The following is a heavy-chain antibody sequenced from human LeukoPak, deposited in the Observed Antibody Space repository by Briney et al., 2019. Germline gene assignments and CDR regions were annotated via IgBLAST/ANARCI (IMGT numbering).Heavy chain of an antibody. CDR1: GFTLSNHW. CDR2: IKQDGIEK. D-gene: IGHD3-22*01. CDR3: AQDYYDTSGPLN. Sequence: PGGSLRLSCAASGFTLSNHWMIWVRQAPGKGLECVANIKQDGIEKYYLDSVKGRFTISRDNAKNSVYLQMNSLRLEDTAVYYCAQDYYDTSGPLNWGQGTLVTVSS. J-gene: IGHJ4*02. V-gene: IGHV3-7*01.